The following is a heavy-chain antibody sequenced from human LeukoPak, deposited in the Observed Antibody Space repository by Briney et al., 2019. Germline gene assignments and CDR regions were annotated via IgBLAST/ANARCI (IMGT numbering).Heavy chain of an antibody. CDR3: ARRNHGRTQPLLDY. J-gene: IGHJ4*02. CDR2: INPSGGST. D-gene: IGHD1-1*01. Sequence: ASVTVSFTASAYTFTDYYMHWVRQAPAQGREWMGIINPSGGSTTYAQKFQGRVTMTKDTSTSTVDMELRSLRFEDTAVYYCARRNHGRTQPLLDYWGQGTLVTVSS. V-gene: IGHV1-46*01. CDR1: AYTFTDYY.